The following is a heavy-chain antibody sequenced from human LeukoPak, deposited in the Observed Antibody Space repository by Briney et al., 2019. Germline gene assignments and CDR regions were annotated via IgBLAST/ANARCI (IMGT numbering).Heavy chain of an antibody. V-gene: IGHV4-59*02. J-gene: IGHJ6*03. CDR2: IYYSGST. CDR1: GGSVSSYY. CDR3: ARDWGVGNYYYYMDV. D-gene: IGHD3-10*01. Sequence: SETLSLTCTVSGGSVSSYYWSWIRQPPGKGLEWIGYIYYSGSTNYNPSLKSRVTISVDTSKNQFSLKLSSATAADTAVYYCARDWGVGNYYYYMDVWGKGTTVTVSS.